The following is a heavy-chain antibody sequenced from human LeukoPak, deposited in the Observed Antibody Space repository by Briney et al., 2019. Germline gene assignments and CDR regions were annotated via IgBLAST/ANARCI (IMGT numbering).Heavy chain of an antibody. J-gene: IGHJ4*02. CDR3: AKPDMGYWAVDY. CDR2: ITGSGGRI. Sequence: GGSLRLSCAASGFTFRNYAMTWVRQAPGKGLEWVSAITGSGGRIYYADSVKGRFTISRDNSKSTLYLQMNSLRAEDTAVYYCAKPDMGYWAVDYWGQGILVTVSS. CDR1: GFTFRNYA. D-gene: IGHD1-26*01. V-gene: IGHV3-23*01.